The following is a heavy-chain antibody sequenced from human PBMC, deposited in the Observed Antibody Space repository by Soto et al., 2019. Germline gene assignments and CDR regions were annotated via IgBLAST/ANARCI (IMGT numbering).Heavy chain of an antibody. CDR2: IKQDGSEK. CDR1: GFTFSSYW. V-gene: IGHV3-7*01. CDR3: ARDDRSGDGDYYTAAFDI. Sequence: EVQLVESGGGLVQPGGSLRLSCAASGFTFSSYWMSWVRQAPGKGLEWVANIKQDGSEKYYVDSVKGRFTISRDNAKNSLCLKMNSLGAEDTAVYYCARDDRSGDGDYYTAAFDIWGQGTMVTVSS. D-gene: IGHD4-17*01. J-gene: IGHJ3*02.